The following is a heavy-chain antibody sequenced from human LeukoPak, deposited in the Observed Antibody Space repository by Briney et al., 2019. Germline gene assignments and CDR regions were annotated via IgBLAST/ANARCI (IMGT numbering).Heavy chain of an antibody. D-gene: IGHD6-19*01. Sequence: GGSLRLSCAASGFTFSSYSMNWVRQAPGKGLEWVSSISSSSSYIYYADSVKGRFTISRDNAKNSLYLQMNSLRAEDTAVYYCAKGMGSGWYLVSDYWGQGTLVTVSS. J-gene: IGHJ4*02. CDR3: AKGMGSGWYLVSDY. CDR1: GFTFSSYS. CDR2: ISSSSSYI. V-gene: IGHV3-21*01.